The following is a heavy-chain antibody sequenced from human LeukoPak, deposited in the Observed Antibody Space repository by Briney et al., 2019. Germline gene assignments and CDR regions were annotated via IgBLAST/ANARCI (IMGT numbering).Heavy chain of an antibody. V-gene: IGHV1-2*02. Sequence: ASVKVSCKASGYTFTGYYMHWVRQAPGQGLEWMGWINPNSGGTNYAQKFQGRVTVTRDTSISTAYMELSSLRSEDTAVYYCARDQTPDSSSYFDYWGQGTLVTVSS. CDR2: INPNSGGT. CDR3: ARDQTPDSSSYFDY. CDR1: GYTFTGYY. J-gene: IGHJ4*02. D-gene: IGHD6-13*01.